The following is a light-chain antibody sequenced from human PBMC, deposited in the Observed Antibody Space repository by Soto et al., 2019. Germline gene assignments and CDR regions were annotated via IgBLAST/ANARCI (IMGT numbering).Light chain of an antibody. CDR3: CSSAGRYTYV. V-gene: IGLV2-11*01. J-gene: IGLJ1*01. CDR1: LSDISAYGS. Sequence: QSALTQPRSVSGSPGQSVTIPCTGSLSDISAYGSVSWYQQHPGKVPQLILFGVNKRPSGVPDRFSGSKSGNTASLTISGLQAEDEGSYYCCSSAGRYTYVFGSGTKVTVL. CDR2: GVN.